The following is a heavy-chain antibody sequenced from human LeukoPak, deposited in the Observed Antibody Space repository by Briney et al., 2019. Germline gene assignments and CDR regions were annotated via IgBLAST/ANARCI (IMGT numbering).Heavy chain of an antibody. J-gene: IGHJ5*02. Sequence: SETLSLTCTVSGGSISSHYWSWIRQLPGKGLEWIGFIYYIGSTNYNPSLKSRVTISVDTSKNQFSLKLSSVTAADTAVYYCARVLGKYYYDSSGYLPWFDPWGQGTLVTVSS. CDR3: ARVLGKYYYDSSGYLPWFDP. V-gene: IGHV4-59*11. D-gene: IGHD3-22*01. CDR2: IYYIGST. CDR1: GGSISSHY.